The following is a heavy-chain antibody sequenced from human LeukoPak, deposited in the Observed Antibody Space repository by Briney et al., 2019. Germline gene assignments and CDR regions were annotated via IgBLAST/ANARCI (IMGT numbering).Heavy chain of an antibody. Sequence: SETLSLTCAVYGGSFSGYYWSWIRQPPGKGLEWIGYIYYSGSTNYNPSLKSRVTISVDTSKNQFSLKLSSVTAADTAVYYCARGASSKAVTTNGPYYYYYYMDVWGKGTTVTVSS. D-gene: IGHD4-17*01. CDR2: IYYSGST. J-gene: IGHJ6*03. V-gene: IGHV4-59*12. CDR3: ARGASSKAVTTNGPYYYYYYMDV. CDR1: GGSFSGYY.